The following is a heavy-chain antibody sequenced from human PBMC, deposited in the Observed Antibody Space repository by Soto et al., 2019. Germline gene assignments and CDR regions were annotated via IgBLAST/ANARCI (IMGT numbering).Heavy chain of an antibody. CDR1: GYSFTDHY. D-gene: IGHD2-2*02. Sequence: ASVKVSCKASGYSFTDHYMHWVRQAPGQGLEWMGWINPNSGGTKSAQQFQGRVTMTRDMSISTAYMELSRLRFDDTAVYYCARGKEIPDYWNFDLWGRGTRVTVSS. CDR3: ARGKEIPDYWNFDL. V-gene: IGHV1-2*02. J-gene: IGHJ2*01. CDR2: INPNSGGT.